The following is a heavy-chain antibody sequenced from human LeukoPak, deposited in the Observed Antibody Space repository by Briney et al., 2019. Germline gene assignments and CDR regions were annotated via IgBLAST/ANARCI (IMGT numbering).Heavy chain of an antibody. CDR3: ARDLGTGTIDY. J-gene: IGHJ4*02. Sequence: PGGSLRPSCAASGFTFSSYSMDWVRQAPGKGLEWVSSISSSSSYIYYADSVKGRFTISRDNAKNSLYLQMNSLRAEDTAVYYCARDLGTGTIDYWGQGTLVTVSS. CDR1: GFTFSSYS. D-gene: IGHD1-1*01. CDR2: ISSSSSYI. V-gene: IGHV3-21*01.